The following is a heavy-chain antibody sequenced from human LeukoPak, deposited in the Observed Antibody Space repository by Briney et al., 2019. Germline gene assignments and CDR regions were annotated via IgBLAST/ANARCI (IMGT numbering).Heavy chain of an antibody. CDR3: ARGIFGVGTQDAFDI. J-gene: IGHJ3*02. CDR1: GGSISSYY. D-gene: IGHD3-3*01. CDR2: IYTSGST. V-gene: IGHV4-4*07. Sequence: PSETLSLTCTVSGGSISSYYWSWIRQPAGKGLEWIGRIYTSGSTNYNHSLKSRVTMSVDTSKNQFSLKLSSVTAADTAVYYCARGIFGVGTQDAFDIWGQGTMVTVSS.